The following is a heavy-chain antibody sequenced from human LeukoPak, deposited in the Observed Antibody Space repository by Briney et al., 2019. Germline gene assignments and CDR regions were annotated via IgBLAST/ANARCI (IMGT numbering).Heavy chain of an antibody. CDR2: IYYSGNT. CDR3: ARVFVAGGYYYYYMDV. D-gene: IGHD2-15*01. Sequence: SETLSLTCTVSGGSISSSSYYWGWIRQPPGKGLEWIGSIYYSGNTYYNPSLKSRVTISVDTSKNQFSLKLSSVTAADTAVYYCARVFVAGGYYYYYMDVWGKGTTVTVSS. V-gene: IGHV4-39*07. CDR1: GGSISSSSYY. J-gene: IGHJ6*03.